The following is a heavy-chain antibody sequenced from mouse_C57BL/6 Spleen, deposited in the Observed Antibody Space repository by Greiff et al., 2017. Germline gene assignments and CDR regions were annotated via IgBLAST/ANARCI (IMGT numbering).Heavy chain of an antibody. CDR1: GYTFTDYE. CDR2: IDPETGGT. CDR3: TRFDYDEGYYFDY. V-gene: IGHV1-15*01. J-gene: IGHJ2*01. D-gene: IGHD2-4*01. Sequence: LVESGAELVRPGASVTLSCKASGYTFTDYEMHWVKQTPVHGLEWIGAIDPETGGTAYNQKFKGKAILTADKSSSTAYMELRSLTSEDSAVYYCTRFDYDEGYYFDYWGQGTTLTVSS.